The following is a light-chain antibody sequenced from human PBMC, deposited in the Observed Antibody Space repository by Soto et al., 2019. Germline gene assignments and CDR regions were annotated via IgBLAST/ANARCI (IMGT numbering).Light chain of an antibody. Sequence: DIQMTQSPSTLSASVGDRVTITCRASQSISSWLAWYQQKPGKAPKLLIYDASSLESGAPSRFSGSGSGTEFTLTISSLQPDDFATYYCQQYNGYRWTFGQGTRLEIK. CDR2: DAS. V-gene: IGKV1-5*01. J-gene: IGKJ5*01. CDR1: QSISSW. CDR3: QQYNGYRWT.